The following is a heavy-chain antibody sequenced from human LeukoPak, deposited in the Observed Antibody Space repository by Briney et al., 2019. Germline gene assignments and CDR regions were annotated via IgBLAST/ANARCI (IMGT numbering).Heavy chain of an antibody. D-gene: IGHD6-19*01. V-gene: IGHV4-34*01. CDR3: ARASYSSEKDLDY. CDR2: INHSGST. CDR1: GGSFSGYY. J-gene: IGHJ4*02. Sequence: SETLSLTCAVYGGSFSGYYWSWIRQPPGKGLEGIGEINHSGSTNYNPSLKSRVTISVDTSKNQFSLKLSSVTAADTAVYYCARASYSSEKDLDYWGQGTLVTVSS.